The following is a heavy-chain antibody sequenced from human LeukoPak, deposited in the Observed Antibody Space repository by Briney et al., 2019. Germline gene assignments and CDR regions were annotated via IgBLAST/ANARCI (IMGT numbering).Heavy chain of an antibody. Sequence: GGSLRLSCAASGFTFSSYAMHWVRQAPGKGLEYVSAISSNGGSTYYANSVKGRFTISRDNSKNTLYLQMGSLRAEDMAVYYCAKDQDPYSSGWYGPPSDYWGQGTLVTVSS. D-gene: IGHD6-19*01. CDR3: AKDQDPYSSGWYGPPSDY. CDR2: ISSNGGST. CDR1: GFTFSSYA. J-gene: IGHJ4*02. V-gene: IGHV3-64*01.